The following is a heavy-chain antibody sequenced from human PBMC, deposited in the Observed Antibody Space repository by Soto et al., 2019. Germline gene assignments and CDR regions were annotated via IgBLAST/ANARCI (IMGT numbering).Heavy chain of an antibody. Sequence: EVHLMESGGGLVQPGGSLKLSCAASGFAFSNYGIHWVRQAPGKGLEWLSYITGSGSSIFYADSVKGRFTVSRDNAKNSLYLQMNGLRAEDTAVYYCAREDGYDSGWYEDYWGQGTLVTVSS. D-gene: IGHD6-19*01. CDR2: ITGSGSSI. J-gene: IGHJ4*02. CDR1: GFAFSNYG. V-gene: IGHV3-48*01. CDR3: AREDGYDSGWYEDY.